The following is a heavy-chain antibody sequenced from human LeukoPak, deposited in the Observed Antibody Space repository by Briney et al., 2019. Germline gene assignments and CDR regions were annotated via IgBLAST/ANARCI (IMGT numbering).Heavy chain of an antibody. J-gene: IGHJ3*02. V-gene: IGHV3-74*01. CDR3: ARVGVVVYAFDI. Sequence: GGSLRLSCAASGFTFSSYWMHWVRQAPGKGLVWVSRIKIDGTSTTYADSVKGRFTISRDNAKSTLYLQMNSLRAEDTAVYYCARVGVVVYAFDIWGQGTMVTVSS. CDR1: GFTFSSYW. D-gene: IGHD2-15*01. CDR2: IKIDGTST.